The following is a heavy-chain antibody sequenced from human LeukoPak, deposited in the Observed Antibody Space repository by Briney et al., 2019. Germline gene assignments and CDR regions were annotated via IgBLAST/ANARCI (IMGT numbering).Heavy chain of an antibody. Sequence: PSETLSLTCTVSGGSISSSSYYWGWIRQPPGKGLEWIGSIYYSGSTYYYPSLKSRVTISVDTSKNQFSLKLSSVTAADTAVYYCARALYSYGPFDNWGQGTLVTVSS. CDR3: ARALYSYGPFDN. J-gene: IGHJ4*02. V-gene: IGHV4-39*07. CDR1: GGSISSSSYY. CDR2: IYYSGST. D-gene: IGHD5-18*01.